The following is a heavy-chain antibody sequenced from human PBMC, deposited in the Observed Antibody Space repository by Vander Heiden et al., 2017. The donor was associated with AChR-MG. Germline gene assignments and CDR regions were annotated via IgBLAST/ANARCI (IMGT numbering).Heavy chain of an antibody. CDR1: GSPFSSYA. J-gene: IGHJ5*02. CDR3: AKDPGCFPAARFDP. D-gene: IGHD2-2*01. V-gene: IGHV3-23*01. Sequence: EVQLLESGGGLVQPGVSLRLSCSASGSPFSSYAMSWVRQAPGKGLEWVSGISGSGDSTHYADAVKGRFTISRDNSKNTLYLQMNRVRAEDTAVYYCAKDPGCFPAARFDPWGQGTLVTVSA. CDR2: ISGSGDST.